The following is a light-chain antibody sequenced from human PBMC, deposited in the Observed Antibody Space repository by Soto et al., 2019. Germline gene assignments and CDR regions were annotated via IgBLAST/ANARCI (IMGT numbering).Light chain of an antibody. Sequence: QTVVTQEPSFSVSLGRTVTLTCGLSSGSVSTSYYPSWYQQTPGQAPRTLIYNTNTRSSGVPDRFSGSILGNKAALTITGAQADDESDYYCVLYMGSGTWVFGGGTKLTVL. J-gene: IGLJ3*02. CDR2: NTN. CDR1: SGSVSTSYY. V-gene: IGLV8-61*01. CDR3: VLYMGSGTWV.